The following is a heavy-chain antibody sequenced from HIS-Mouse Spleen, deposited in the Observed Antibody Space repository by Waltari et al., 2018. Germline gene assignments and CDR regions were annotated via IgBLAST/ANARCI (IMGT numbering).Heavy chain of an antibody. CDR2: IYYHGRT. V-gene: IGHV4-39*01. CDR1: GGSISSSSYY. CDR3: ARHWQDYFDY. J-gene: IGHJ4*02. Sequence: QLQLQESGPGLVKPSETLSLTCTVSGGSISSSSYYWGWIRQPPGKGLEWIGSIYYHGRTYYNPCLKIRVTISVDTSTNQFSLKLSSVTAADTSVYYCARHWQDYFDYWGQGTLVTVSS.